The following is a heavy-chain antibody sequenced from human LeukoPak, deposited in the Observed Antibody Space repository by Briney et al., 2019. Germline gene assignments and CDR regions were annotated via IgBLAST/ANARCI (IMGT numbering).Heavy chain of an antibody. CDR1: GGSFSGYY. J-gene: IGHJ4*02. V-gene: IGHV4-34*01. Sequence: PSETLSLTCAVYGGSFSGYYWSWIRQPPGKGLEWIGEIIHSGSTNYNPSLKSRLTISVDTSNNQFSLKLSSMTAADTAVYYCAGGSSTYYYDSSGSDFDYWGQGTLVTVSS. CDR2: IIHSGST. CDR3: AGGSSTYYYDSSGSDFDY. D-gene: IGHD3-22*01.